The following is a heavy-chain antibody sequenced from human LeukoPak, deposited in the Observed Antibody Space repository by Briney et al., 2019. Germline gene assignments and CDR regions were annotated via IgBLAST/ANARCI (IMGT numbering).Heavy chain of an antibody. CDR3: ARHDTVGAPGGIWFDP. CDR2: IYPGDSDT. Sequence: GESLKISCKGSGYSFTSYWIAWVRQLPGKGLEWMGIIYPGDSDTRYSPSFQGQVTISADKSISTAYLQWSSLKASDTAMYYCARHDTVGAPGGIWFDPWGQGTLVTVSS. V-gene: IGHV5-51*01. D-gene: IGHD1-26*01. J-gene: IGHJ5*02. CDR1: GYSFTSYW.